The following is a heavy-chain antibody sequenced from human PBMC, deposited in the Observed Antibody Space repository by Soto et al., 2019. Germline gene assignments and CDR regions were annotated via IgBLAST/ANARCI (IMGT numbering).Heavy chain of an antibody. J-gene: IGHJ5*02. CDR1: GFTFSSYA. V-gene: IGHV3-23*01. Sequence: PGGSLSLSCAASGFTFSSYAMSWVRQAPGKGLEWVSAISGSGGSTYYADSVKGRFTISRDNSKNTLYLQMNSLRAEDTAVYYCAKDLGGITGTSSTNNWFDPWGQGTLVTVSS. CDR2: ISGSGGST. CDR3: AKDLGGITGTSSTNNWFDP. D-gene: IGHD1-20*01.